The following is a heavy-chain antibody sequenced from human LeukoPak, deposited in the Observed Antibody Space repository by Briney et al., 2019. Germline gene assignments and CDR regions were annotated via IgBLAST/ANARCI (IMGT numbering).Heavy chain of an antibody. CDR1: GFTFGDYA. CDR3: AKAGLGATLY. V-gene: IGHV3-23*01. J-gene: IGHJ4*02. CDR2: ITSSGSNT. Sequence: GGSLRLSCTASGFTFGDYAMSWFRQAPGKGLEWVSLITSSGSNTYYADSVKGRFTISRDNSKNTLYLQMNSLRAEDTAVYYCAKAGLGATLYWGQGTLVTVSS. D-gene: IGHD1-26*01.